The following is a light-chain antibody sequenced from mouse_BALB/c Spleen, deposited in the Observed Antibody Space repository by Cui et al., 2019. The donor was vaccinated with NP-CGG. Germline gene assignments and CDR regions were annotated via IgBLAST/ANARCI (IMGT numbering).Light chain of an antibody. CDR2: GTN. CDR3: ALWYSNHWV. Sequence: QAVVNQESALNTSPGETVTLTCRSSTGAVTTSNYANWVQEKPDHLFTGLIGGTNNRAPGVSARFSGSLIGDKAGLTITGAQTEDEAIYFCALWYSNHWVFGGGTKLTVL. CDR1: TGAVTTSNY. V-gene: IGLV1*01. J-gene: IGLJ1*01.